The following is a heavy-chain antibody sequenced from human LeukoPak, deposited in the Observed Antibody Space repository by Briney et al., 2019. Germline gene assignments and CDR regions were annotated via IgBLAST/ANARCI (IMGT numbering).Heavy chain of an antibody. J-gene: IGHJ4*02. CDR3: ARDYYGSGRVFDY. D-gene: IGHD3-10*01. CDR2: MYYSGST. CDR1: GGSISSYY. Sequence: SETLSLTCTVSGGSISSYYWSWIRQPPGKGLEWIGYMYYSGSTNYNPSLKGRVTISVDTSKNQFSLKLSSVTAADTAVYYCARDYYGSGRVFDYWGQGTLVTVSS. V-gene: IGHV4-59*12.